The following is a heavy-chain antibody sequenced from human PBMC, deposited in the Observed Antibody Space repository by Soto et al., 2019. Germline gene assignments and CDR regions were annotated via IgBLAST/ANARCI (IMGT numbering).Heavy chain of an antibody. CDR3: VKEGYMRSDWYGQFDY. D-gene: IGHD6-19*01. V-gene: IGHV3-64D*06. J-gene: IGHJ4*02. CDR2: ISSYGADT. Sequence: GGSLRLSCSASGFTFTSYAMHWVRQAPGKGLEFVSAISSYGADTYYADSVKGRFAISRDNSKNTLYLQMSSLRAEDTALYYCVKEGYMRSDWYGQFDYWGQGALVTVSS. CDR1: GFTFTSYA.